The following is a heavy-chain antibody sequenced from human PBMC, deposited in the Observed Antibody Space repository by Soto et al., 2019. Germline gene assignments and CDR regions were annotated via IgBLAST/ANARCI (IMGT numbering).Heavy chain of an antibody. CDR2: IIPIFGTA. CDR3: ARVYCISTSCYINWFDP. J-gene: IGHJ5*02. CDR1: GGTFSSYA. D-gene: IGHD2-2*01. V-gene: IGHV1-69*12. Sequence: QVQLVQSGAEVKKPGSSVKVSCKASGGTFSSYAISWVRQAPGQGLEWMGGIIPIFGTANYAQKFQGRVTITADESTSTAYMELSSLRSEDTAVYYCARVYCISTSCYINWFDPWGRGTLVTVSS.